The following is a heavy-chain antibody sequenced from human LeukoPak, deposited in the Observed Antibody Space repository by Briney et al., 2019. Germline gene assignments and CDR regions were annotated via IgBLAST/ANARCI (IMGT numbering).Heavy chain of an antibody. CDR3: ARDPYDNGGYGAFEL. Sequence: GGSLRLSCAASGFTFSSYWMTWVRQAPGQGLEWVANIKQDESETNYVDSVKGRFTISRDNARNSLYLQMNSVRAEDTALYYCARDPYDNGGYGAFELWGQGSMVTVSS. CDR1: GFTFSSYW. D-gene: IGHD3-22*01. CDR2: IKQDESET. J-gene: IGHJ3*01. V-gene: IGHV3-7*01.